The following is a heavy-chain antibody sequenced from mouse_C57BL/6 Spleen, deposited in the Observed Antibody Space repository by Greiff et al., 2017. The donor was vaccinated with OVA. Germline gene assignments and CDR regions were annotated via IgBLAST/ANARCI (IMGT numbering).Heavy chain of an antibody. D-gene: IGHD4-1*01. J-gene: IGHJ2*01. CDR3: AREPGTDYFDY. CDR1: GFTFSSYA. CDR2: ISDGGSYT. Sequence: EVKLMESGGGLVKPGGSLKLSCAASGFTFSSYAMSWVRQTPEKRLEWVATISDGGSYTYYPDNVKGRFTISRDNAKNNLYLQMSHLKSEDTAMYYCAREPGTDYFDYWGQGTTLTVSS. V-gene: IGHV5-4*01.